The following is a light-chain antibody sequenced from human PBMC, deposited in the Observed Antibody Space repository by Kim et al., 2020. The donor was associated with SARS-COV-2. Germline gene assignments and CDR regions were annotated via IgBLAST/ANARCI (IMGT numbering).Light chain of an antibody. CDR3: AVWDDSLGGWL. J-gene: IGLJ3*02. CDR1: SSNIANNF. CDR2: RNN. V-gene: IGLV1-47*01. Sequence: QSVLTQPPSASGTPGQRVTIPCSGSSSNIANNFVYWYQQFPRTAPKVLIYRNNQRPSGVPDRFSGSTSGTSASLAISGLRSEDEADYFCAVWDDSLGGWLFGGGTQLTVL.